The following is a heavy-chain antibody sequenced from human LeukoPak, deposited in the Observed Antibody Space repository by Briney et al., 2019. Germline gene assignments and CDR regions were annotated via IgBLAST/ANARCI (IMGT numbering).Heavy chain of an antibody. CDR3: ARDRPGYSGYDALDY. CDR1: GFTVSSNY. J-gene: IGHJ4*02. Sequence: GSLRLSCAASGFTVSSNYMNWVRQAPGKGLEWVSVIYGGGNIYYADSVKGRFTISRDNSKNTLYLQMNSLRAEDTAVYYCARDRPGYSGYDALDYWGQGTLVTVSS. D-gene: IGHD5-12*01. CDR2: IYGGGNI. V-gene: IGHV3-53*01.